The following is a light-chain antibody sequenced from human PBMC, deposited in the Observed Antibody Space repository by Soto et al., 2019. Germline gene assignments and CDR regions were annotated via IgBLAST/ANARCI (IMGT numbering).Light chain of an antibody. CDR1: QSLLHSNGNNY. Sequence: DIVMTQSPLSLTVTPGEPASISCRSSQSLLHSNGNNYLDWYLQKPGQSPQLLLYLASNRASGVPERFSGSCSGSDFTQKISRVDAEDVGVYYGMQALQPPTTFSQGSRLESK. CDR2: LAS. J-gene: IGKJ5*01. CDR3: MQALQPPTT. V-gene: IGKV2-28*01.